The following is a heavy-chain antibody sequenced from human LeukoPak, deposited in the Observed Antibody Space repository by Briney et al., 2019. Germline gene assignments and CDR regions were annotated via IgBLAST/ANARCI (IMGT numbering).Heavy chain of an antibody. V-gene: IGHV5-51*01. CDR2: IYPGDSDP. J-gene: IGHJ2*01. CDR3: ARVHDSSGYYWYFDL. D-gene: IGHD3-22*01. CDR1: GYRFNTYW. Sequence: GESLKISCQGSGYRFNTYWIAWVRQMPGKGLEWMGTIYPGDSDPRYRPSFQGQVTMSADKSISTAYLQWNSLKASDTAMYYCARVHDSSGYYWYFDLWGRGTLVTVSS.